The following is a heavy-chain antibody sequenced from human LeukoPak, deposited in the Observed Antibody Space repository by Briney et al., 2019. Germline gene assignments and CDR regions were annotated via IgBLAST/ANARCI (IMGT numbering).Heavy chain of an antibody. Sequence: GGSLRLSCAASGFTFSTYGMNWVRQAPGKGLEWVSYISGSSSAIYYTDSVKGRFTISRDNAKNSLYLQMNSLRAEDTAVYYCARDQGTGAFDIWGQGTLVTVSS. V-gene: IGHV3-21*01. CDR3: ARDQGTGAFDI. CDR1: GFTFSTYG. J-gene: IGHJ4*02. CDR2: ISGSSSAI. D-gene: IGHD1-1*01.